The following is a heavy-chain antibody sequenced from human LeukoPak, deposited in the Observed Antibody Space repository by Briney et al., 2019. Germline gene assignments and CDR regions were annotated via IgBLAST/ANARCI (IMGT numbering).Heavy chain of an antibody. CDR1: GFIFSNYG. CDR2: IWSDGTEK. V-gene: IGHV3-33*06. J-gene: IGHJ4*02. CDR3: AKDAQRGFDFSNSLES. D-gene: IGHD4-11*01. Sequence: GGSLRLSCAASGFIFSNYGMHWVRQAPGKGLEWVAVIWSDGTEKYYGDSVKGRFTISRDNSKKTVYLQMNSLRVEDTAVYYCAKDAQRGFDFSNSLESWGQGTLVTVSS.